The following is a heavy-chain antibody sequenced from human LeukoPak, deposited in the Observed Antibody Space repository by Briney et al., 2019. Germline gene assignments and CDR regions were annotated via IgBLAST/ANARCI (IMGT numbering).Heavy chain of an antibody. V-gene: IGHV1-18*01. Sequence: GASVTVSCKASGYTFTSYGISWVRPAPAQGLEGMGWISAYNGNTNYAQKLQGRVTMTTDTSTSTAYMELRSLRSDDTAVYYCAREGPRGVHFDYWGQGTLVTVSS. CDR3: AREGPRGVHFDY. J-gene: IGHJ4*02. CDR1: GYTFTSYG. CDR2: ISAYNGNT. D-gene: IGHD3-10*01.